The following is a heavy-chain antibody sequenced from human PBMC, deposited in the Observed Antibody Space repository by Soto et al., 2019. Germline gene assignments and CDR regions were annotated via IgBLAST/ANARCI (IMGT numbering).Heavy chain of an antibody. CDR2: IIPILGIA. V-gene: IGHV1-69*04. CDR3: ARDETGGYWAY. CDR1: GGTFSSYT. Sequence: SVKVSCKASGGTFSSYTITWVRQAPGQGLEWMGRIIPILGIANYAQKFQGRVTITADKSTSTGYMELSSLRSEDTAVYYCARDETGGYWAYWGQGTLVTVSS. D-gene: IGHD2-8*02. J-gene: IGHJ4*02.